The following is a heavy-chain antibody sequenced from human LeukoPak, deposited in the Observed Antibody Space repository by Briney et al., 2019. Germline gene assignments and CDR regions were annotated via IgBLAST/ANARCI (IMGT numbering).Heavy chain of an antibody. CDR1: GFTFDDYD. CDR2: INWYGGST. Sequence: PGGSLRVSRAASGFTFDDYDMNWVHQAPGKGLEWVSGINWYGGSTGYADSVKGRFTISRDNAKNSLSLQMNSLRAEDTALYYCARRGYRGYVLDHWGQGSLVTVSS. CDR3: ARRGYRGYVLDH. J-gene: IGHJ4*02. V-gene: IGHV3-20*04. D-gene: IGHD5-12*01.